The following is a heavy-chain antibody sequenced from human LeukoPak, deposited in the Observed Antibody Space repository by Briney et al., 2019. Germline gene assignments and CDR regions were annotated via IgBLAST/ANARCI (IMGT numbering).Heavy chain of an antibody. V-gene: IGHV4-30-2*06. D-gene: IGHD6-19*01. CDR1: GGSISRGGYS. CDR2: IYHTGIT. J-gene: IGHJ4*02. Sequence: SQTLSLTCGVSGGSISRGGYSLSWIRQSPRKGLEWIVYIYHTGITHYNPSLKSRLTISMDKSTNKFSLNLTSVSAADTAVYYCVRLHKTRGEATGWYYFDTWGPGTQVTVSS. CDR3: VRLHKTRGEATGWYYFDT.